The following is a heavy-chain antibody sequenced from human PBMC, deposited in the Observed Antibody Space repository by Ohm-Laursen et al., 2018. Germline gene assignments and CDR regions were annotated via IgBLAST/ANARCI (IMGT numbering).Heavy chain of an antibody. Sequence: SETLSLTCTVSGDSLSSGPENWSWIRQPPGQGLEYIGFIYSGGNTNYNPSLKNRVTMSVDTSKNQFSLKLNSMTAADTAVYYCARGHSGGRILDFWGQGVLITVSS. CDR1: GDSLSSGPEN. D-gene: IGHD6-19*01. J-gene: IGHJ4*02. CDR3: ARGHSGGRILDF. V-gene: IGHV4-61*01. CDR2: IYSGGNT.